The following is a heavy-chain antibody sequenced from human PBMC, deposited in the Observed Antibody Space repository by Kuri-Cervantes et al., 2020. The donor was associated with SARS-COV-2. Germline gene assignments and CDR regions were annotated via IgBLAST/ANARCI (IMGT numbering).Heavy chain of an antibody. CDR1: GFTFKDAW. V-gene: IGHV3-15*01. CDR2: IKSKSDGETT. CDR3: ATDDDILTGYYLWGY. Sequence: GGSLRLSCAASGFTFKDAWMSWVRQAPGKGLEWIGRIKSKSDGETTDYAAPVKGRFFILRDDSKNTVYLQMNSPTVEDTAVYYCATDDDILTGYYLWGYWGQGALVTVSS. D-gene: IGHD3-9*01. J-gene: IGHJ4*02.